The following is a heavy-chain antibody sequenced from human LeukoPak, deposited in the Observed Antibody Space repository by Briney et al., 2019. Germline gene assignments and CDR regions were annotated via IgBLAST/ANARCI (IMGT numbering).Heavy chain of an antibody. CDR3: ARIDGSPGVIDY. CDR1: GYTFTSYY. D-gene: IGHD5-24*01. J-gene: IGHJ4*02. CDR2: INPSGGST. Sequence: GAAVTVSCKASGYTFTSYYMHEVRPAPGQGLAWVGIINPSGGSTSYAQKFQGRVTMTRATSTSTVYMELSSLRSEDTAVYYCARIDGSPGVIDYWGQGTLVTVSS. V-gene: IGHV1-46*01.